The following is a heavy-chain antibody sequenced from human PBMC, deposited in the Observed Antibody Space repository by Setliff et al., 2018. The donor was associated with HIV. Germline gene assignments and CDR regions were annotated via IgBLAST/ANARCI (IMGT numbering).Heavy chain of an antibody. V-gene: IGHV3-21*01. D-gene: IGHD3-9*01. CDR1: GFTFSSYS. CDR2: ISSSSSYI. J-gene: IGHJ4*02. Sequence: PGGSLRLSCAASGFTFSSYSMNWVRQAPGKGLEWVSSISSSSSYIYYADSVKGRFTISRDNAKNSLYLQMNSPRAEDTAVYYCARDYDMPQENFDYWGQGTLVTVS. CDR3: ARDYDMPQENFDY.